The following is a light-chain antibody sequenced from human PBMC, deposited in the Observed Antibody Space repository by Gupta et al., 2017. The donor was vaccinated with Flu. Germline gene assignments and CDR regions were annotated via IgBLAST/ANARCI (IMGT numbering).Light chain of an antibody. CDR1: QSVSSSY. V-gene: IGKV3-20*01. CDR2: GAS. J-gene: IGKJ2*01. Sequence: EIVLTQSPGTLSLSPGERATLSCRASQSVSSSYLAWYQQKPGQFPRLLIYGASSRATGTPDRFSGSGSGTDFTLTISRLEPEDFAVYYCQQYGSSPPNTFGQGTKLEIK. CDR3: QQYGSSPPNT.